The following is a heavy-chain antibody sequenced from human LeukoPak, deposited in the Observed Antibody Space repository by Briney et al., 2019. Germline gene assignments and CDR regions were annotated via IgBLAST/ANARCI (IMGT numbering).Heavy chain of an antibody. V-gene: IGHV1-46*01. CDR2: INPSDGST. D-gene: IGHD4-23*01. CDR3: ARRLGLRWDLQAFDI. CDR1: GYSFTYHY. Sequence: ASVKLSCKATGYSFTYHYMHWLRQSPGQALERIGIINPSDGSTTYAQKFQGRVTMTRDMSTSTVYMELSSLRSEDTAVYYCARRLGLRWDLQAFDIWGQGTMVTVPS. J-gene: IGHJ3*02.